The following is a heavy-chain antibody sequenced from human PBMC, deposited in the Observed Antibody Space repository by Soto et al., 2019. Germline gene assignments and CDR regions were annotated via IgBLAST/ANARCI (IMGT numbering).Heavy chain of an antibody. Sequence: SETLSLTCAVYGGSFSGYYWSWIRQPPGKGLEWIGEINHSGSTNYNPSLKSRVTISVDTSKNQFSLKLSSVTAADTAVYYCARCGNDNTYYYDSSGTAFDYWGQGTLVTVSS. CDR2: INHSGST. CDR3: ARCGNDNTYYYDSSGTAFDY. D-gene: IGHD3-22*01. J-gene: IGHJ4*02. CDR1: GGSFSGYY. V-gene: IGHV4-34*09.